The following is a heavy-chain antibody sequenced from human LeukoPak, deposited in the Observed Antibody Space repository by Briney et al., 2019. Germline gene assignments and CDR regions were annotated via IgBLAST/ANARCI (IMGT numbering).Heavy chain of an antibody. Sequence: SETLSLTCAVYGGSFSGYYWSWIRQPPGKGLEWIGEINHSGSTNYNPSLKSRVTISVDTSKNQFSLKLSSVTAADTAVYYCARSRYGSPICTWDDYYYYGMDVWGQGTTVTVSS. CDR3: ARSRYGSPICTWDDYYYYGMDV. CDR2: INHSGST. D-gene: IGHD2-2*01. CDR1: GGSFSGYY. J-gene: IGHJ6*02. V-gene: IGHV4-34*01.